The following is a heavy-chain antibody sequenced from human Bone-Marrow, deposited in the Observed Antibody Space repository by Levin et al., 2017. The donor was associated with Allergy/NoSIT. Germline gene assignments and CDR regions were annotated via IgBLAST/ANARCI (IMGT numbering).Heavy chain of an antibody. J-gene: IGHJ4*02. D-gene: IGHD5-12*01. CDR3: AKGPGMAMIKGFTEY. V-gene: IGHV3-9*01. CDR2: ISWNSGSI. CDR1: GFTFDDSA. Sequence: GGSLRLSCAASGFTFDDSAMHWVRQAPGKGLEWVSGISWNSGSIYYADSVKGRFTISRDNAKNSLFSQMNSLRAEDTALYYCAKGPGMAMIKGFTEYWGQGTLITVSS.